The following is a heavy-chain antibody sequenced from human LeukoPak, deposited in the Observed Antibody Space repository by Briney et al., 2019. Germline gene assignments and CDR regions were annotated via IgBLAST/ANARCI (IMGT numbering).Heavy chain of an antibody. CDR1: GGTFSNYA. CDR3: ARGMNRGVIITSEIYFDY. J-gene: IGHJ4*02. V-gene: IGHV1-69*13. Sequence: SVKVSCKASGGTFSNYAISWVRQAPGQGLEWMGGIIPIFDTTTYAQKFQGRVTITADESTSTAYMDLSSLRFEDTAVYYCARGMNRGVIITSEIYFDYWGQGTLVTVSS. CDR2: IIPIFDTT. D-gene: IGHD3-10*01.